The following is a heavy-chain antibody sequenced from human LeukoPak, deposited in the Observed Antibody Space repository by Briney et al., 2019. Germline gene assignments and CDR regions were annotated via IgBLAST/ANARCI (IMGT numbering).Heavy chain of an antibody. V-gene: IGHV2-70*11. CDR3: ARVISGEGMDV. CDR1: GFSLSTSAMC. Sequence: ESSPALVNPTQTLTLTCTFSGFSLSTSAMCVSWIRQPPRKALEWLARIDWDDDEHFSPSLMTRLTISKDTSKNQVVLTMTNMDPVDTATYYCARVISGEGMDVWGQGTTVTVSS. J-gene: IGHJ6*02. D-gene: IGHD2-21*01. CDR2: IDWDDDE.